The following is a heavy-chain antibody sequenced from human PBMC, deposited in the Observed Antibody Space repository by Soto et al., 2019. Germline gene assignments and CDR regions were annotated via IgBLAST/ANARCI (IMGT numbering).Heavy chain of an antibody. Sequence: ASAKASCKASGETFTSYDIKWVRQATGQGLEWMGWMNPNSGNTGYAQKFQGRVTMTRNTSISTAYMELSSLRSEDTAVYYCASRTVTTLSYYYYYGMDVWGQGTTVTVSS. V-gene: IGHV1-8*01. J-gene: IGHJ6*02. CDR1: GETFTSYD. D-gene: IGHD4-4*01. CDR2: MNPNSGNT. CDR3: ASRTVTTLSYYYYYGMDV.